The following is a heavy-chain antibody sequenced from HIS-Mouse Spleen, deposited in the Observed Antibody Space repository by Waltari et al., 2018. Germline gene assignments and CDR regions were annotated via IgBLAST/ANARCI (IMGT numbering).Heavy chain of an antibody. D-gene: IGHD6-13*01. CDR1: AGSIRSSSYY. V-gene: IGHV4-39*07. CDR2: IYYSGST. CDR3: AREIPYSSSWYDWYFDL. J-gene: IGHJ2*01. Sequence: QLQLQESGPGLVKPSETLSLTCTVSAGSIRSSSYYWGWIRQPPGKGLEWIGSIYYSGSTYYTPSLKRRVTISVDTSKNQFSLKLSSVTAADTAVYYCAREIPYSSSWYDWYFDLWGRGTLVTVSS.